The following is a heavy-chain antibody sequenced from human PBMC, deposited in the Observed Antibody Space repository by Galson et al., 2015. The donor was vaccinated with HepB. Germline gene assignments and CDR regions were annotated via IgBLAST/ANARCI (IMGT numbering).Heavy chain of an antibody. Sequence: QSGAEVKKPGESLRISCKGSGYSFTSYWISWVRQMPGKGLEWMGRIDPSDSYTNYSPSFQGHVTISADKSISTAYLQWSSLKASDTAMYYCARQVAVAGYYYYGMDVWGQGTTVTVSS. J-gene: IGHJ6*02. CDR1: GYSFTSYW. CDR3: ARQVAVAGYYYYGMDV. CDR2: IDPSDSYT. D-gene: IGHD6-19*01. V-gene: IGHV5-10-1*01.